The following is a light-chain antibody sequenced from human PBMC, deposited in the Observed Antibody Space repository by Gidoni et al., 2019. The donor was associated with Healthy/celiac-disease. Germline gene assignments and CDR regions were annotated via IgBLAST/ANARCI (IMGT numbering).Light chain of an antibody. CDR2: DVS. Sequence: QSALTQPASVSGSPGQSITISCTGTSSDGGGYNYVTWYQQPPGNAPKLMIYDVSNRPSVVSHRFSGSKSGNTASLTISGLQAEVEADYYCSSYTSSSTWVFGGGTKLTVL. CDR3: SSYTSSSTWV. J-gene: IGLJ3*02. V-gene: IGLV2-14*03. CDR1: SSDGGGYNY.